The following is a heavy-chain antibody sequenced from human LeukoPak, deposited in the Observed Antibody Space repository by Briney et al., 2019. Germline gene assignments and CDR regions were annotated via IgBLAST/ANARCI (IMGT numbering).Heavy chain of an antibody. CDR3: AREWQGGIAAAGTRIEGDY. V-gene: IGHV3-7*01. CDR2: IRPEGSDK. D-gene: IGHD6-13*01. CDR1: GFTVSSNY. J-gene: IGHJ4*02. Sequence: PGGSQRLSCAASGFTVSSNYMSWVRQAPGKGLEWVANIRPEGSDKYYVDSVKGRFTISRDNAQNSLYLQMNSLRAEDSGVYYCAREWQGGIAAAGTRIEGDYWGQGTLVAVSS.